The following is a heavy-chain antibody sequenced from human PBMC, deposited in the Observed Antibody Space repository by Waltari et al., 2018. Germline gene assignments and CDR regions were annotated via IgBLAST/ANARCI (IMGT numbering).Heavy chain of an antibody. J-gene: IGHJ4*02. CDR1: DYDISNTGAG. CDR3: ARPCCVGGGALLSLEF. Sequence: LQLQESGPGMVTPSAPLPPTVRVPDYDISNTGAGSGGLRQSPGKGLEWIGSFYYSGQTYYNPSLKSRVTISVDASKNQFSLKLSSVTAADTALYYCARPCCVGGGALLSLEFWGRGTLVTVSS. CDR2: FYYSGQT. D-gene: IGHD3-16*01. V-gene: IGHV4-39*01.